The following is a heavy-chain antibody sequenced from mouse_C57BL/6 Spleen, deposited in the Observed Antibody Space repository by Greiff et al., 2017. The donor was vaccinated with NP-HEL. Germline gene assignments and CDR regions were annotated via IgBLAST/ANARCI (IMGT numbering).Heavy chain of an antibody. CDR3: TTYYYGTSWNFDV. D-gene: IGHD1-1*01. CDR2: IDPEDGDT. J-gene: IGHJ1*03. Sequence: VQLQQSGAELVRPGASVKLSCTASGFNIKDYYMHWVKQRPEQGLEWIGRIDPEDGDTEYAPKFQGKATMTADTSSNTAYLQLSSLTSEDTAVYYCTTYYYGTSWNFDVWGTGTTVTVSS. CDR1: GFNIKDYY. V-gene: IGHV14-1*01.